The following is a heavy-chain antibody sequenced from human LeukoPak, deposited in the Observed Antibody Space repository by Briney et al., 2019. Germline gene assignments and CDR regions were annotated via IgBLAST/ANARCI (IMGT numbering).Heavy chain of an antibody. CDR3: ARENTMTGWFDS. V-gene: IGHV3-23*01. CDR2: ISGSGGSK. D-gene: IGHD3-22*01. CDR1: GFTFSSYG. Sequence: GGSLRLSCAASGFTFSSYGMSWVRQAPGKGLEGVSAISGSGGSKYYADSVKGRFTISRDNPKNPRYLQINSLRVEDTAVYYCARENTMTGWFDSWDQGTLVTVSS. J-gene: IGHJ5*01.